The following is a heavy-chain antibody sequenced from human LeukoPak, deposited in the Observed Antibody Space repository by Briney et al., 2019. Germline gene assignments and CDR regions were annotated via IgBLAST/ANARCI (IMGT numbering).Heavy chain of an antibody. Sequence: PGGSLRLSCAASGFTFDDYAMHWVRQAPGKGLEWVSLISGDGGSRYYADSVKGRFTISRDNSKNSLYLQMNSLRTEDTALYYCAKDKVLWFGEIFYYYYGMDVWGQGTTVTVSS. CDR1: GFTFDDYA. D-gene: IGHD3-10*01. CDR2: ISGDGGSR. V-gene: IGHV3-43*02. CDR3: AKDKVLWFGEIFYYYYGMDV. J-gene: IGHJ6*02.